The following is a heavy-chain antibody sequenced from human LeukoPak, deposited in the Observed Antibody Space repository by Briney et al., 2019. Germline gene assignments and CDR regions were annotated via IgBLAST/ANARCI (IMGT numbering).Heavy chain of an antibody. Sequence: GGSLRLSCAASGFTFSSYAMSWVRQAPGKGLEWVSAISGSGGSTYYADSVKGRFTISRDNSKNTLYLQMNSLRAEDTAVYYCAKNPQQWLVQGFDPWGQGTLSPSPQ. J-gene: IGHJ5*02. V-gene: IGHV3-23*01. D-gene: IGHD6-19*01. CDR2: ISGSGGST. CDR3: AKNPQQWLVQGFDP. CDR1: GFTFSSYA.